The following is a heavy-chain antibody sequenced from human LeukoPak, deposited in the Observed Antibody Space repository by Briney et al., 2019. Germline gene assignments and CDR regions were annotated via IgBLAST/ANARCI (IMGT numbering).Heavy chain of an antibody. Sequence: SETLSLTCAVYGGSFSGYYWSWIRQPPGKGLEWIGEINHSGSTNYNPSLKSRVTISVDTSKNQFSLKLSSVTAADTAVYYCARKSQILRYFDWPTHGMDVWGPGTTVTVSS. V-gene: IGHV4-34*01. CDR1: GGSFSGYY. CDR2: INHSGST. CDR3: ARKSQILRYFDWPTHGMDV. J-gene: IGHJ6*02. D-gene: IGHD3-9*01.